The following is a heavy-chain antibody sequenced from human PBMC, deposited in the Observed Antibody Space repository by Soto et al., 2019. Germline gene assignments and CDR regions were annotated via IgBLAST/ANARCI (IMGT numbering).Heavy chain of an antibody. J-gene: IGHJ4*02. V-gene: IGHV3-9*01. Sequence: GGSLRLSCAASGFTFDDYAMHWVRQAPGKGLEWVSGINWNSGRIVYAGSVKGRFTISRDNAKNSLYLQMNSLRAEDTAFYYCAKTNSHGSGSYYSSFDYWGQGTLVTVSS. CDR2: INWNSGRI. CDR1: GFTFDDYA. D-gene: IGHD3-10*01. CDR3: AKTNSHGSGSYYSSFDY.